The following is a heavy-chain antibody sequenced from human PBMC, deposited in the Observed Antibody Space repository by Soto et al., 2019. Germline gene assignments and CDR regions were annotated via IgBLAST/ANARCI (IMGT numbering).Heavy chain of an antibody. J-gene: IGHJ4*02. Sequence: QVQLVQSGAEVKKPGSSVKVSCKASGGTFSSYAISWVRQAPGQGLEWMGGIIPIFGTANYAQKFQGRVTITADESTSTAYRELSSLRSEDTAVYYGARGGITMISGGYYFDYWGQGTLVTVSS. D-gene: IGHD3-22*01. CDR3: ARGGITMISGGYYFDY. CDR2: IIPIFGTA. CDR1: GGTFSSYA. V-gene: IGHV1-69*01.